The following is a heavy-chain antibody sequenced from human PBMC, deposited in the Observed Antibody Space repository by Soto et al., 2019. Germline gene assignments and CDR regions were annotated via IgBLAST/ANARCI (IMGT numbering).Heavy chain of an antibody. V-gene: IGHV3-48*02. CDR3: AMHYTTSRVGAGFDP. J-gene: IGHJ5*02. D-gene: IGHD3-3*01. Sequence: EVQLVESGGGLAQPGGSLRLSCAAAGFTFSIYTMNWVRQAPGKGLEWVSYITAASDTIYYADSVKGRFTISRDNAKNSLYLQMNSLRDGDTAVYSCAMHYTTSRVGAGFDPWGQGTLVTVPS. CDR2: ITAASDTI. CDR1: GFTFSIYT.